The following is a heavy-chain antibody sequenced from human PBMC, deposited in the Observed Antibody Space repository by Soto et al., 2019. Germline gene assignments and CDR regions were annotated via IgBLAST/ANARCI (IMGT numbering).Heavy chain of an antibody. J-gene: IGHJ5*02. D-gene: IGHD3-16*01. CDR2: IYWDDDK. V-gene: IGHV2-5*02. CDR3: PLILGEDWFDP. Sequence: QITLKESGPTLVKSTQTLTLTCTFSGFSLTTSGVGVGWIRQPPGKALEWLALIYWDDDKRYSPSLNSRLTXTXXTSKNQVVLMMTNMDPVDTATYHRPLILGEDWFDPWGQVTLVTVSS. CDR1: GFSLTTSGVG.